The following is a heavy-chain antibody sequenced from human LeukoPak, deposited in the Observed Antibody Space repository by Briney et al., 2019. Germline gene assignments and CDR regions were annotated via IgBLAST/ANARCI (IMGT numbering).Heavy chain of an antibody. CDR2: VYYSGST. V-gene: IGHV4-39*07. CDR1: GGSISSSSYY. D-gene: IGHD3-3*01. CDR3: ARGAGDFWSVPGAFDI. Sequence: SETLSLTCTVSGGSISSSSYYWGWIRQPPGKGLEWIGSVYYSGSTYYNPSLKSRATISVDTSKNQFSLKLSSVTAADTAVYYCARGAGDFWSVPGAFDIWGQGTMVTVSS. J-gene: IGHJ3*02.